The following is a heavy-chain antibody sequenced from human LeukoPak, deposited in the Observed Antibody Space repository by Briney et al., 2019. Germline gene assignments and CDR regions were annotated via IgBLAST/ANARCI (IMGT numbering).Heavy chain of an antibody. CDR1: GFTFSIYS. CDR3: ARGGSGSYIDS. Sequence: GGSLRLSCAASGFTFSIYSMNWVRQAPGKGLEWVSSISSSSSYKYYADSVKGRFTISRDNAKNSLYLQMNSLRAEDTAVYYCARGGSGSYIDSWGQGTLVTVSS. V-gene: IGHV3-21*01. CDR2: ISSSSSYK. J-gene: IGHJ4*02. D-gene: IGHD6-19*01.